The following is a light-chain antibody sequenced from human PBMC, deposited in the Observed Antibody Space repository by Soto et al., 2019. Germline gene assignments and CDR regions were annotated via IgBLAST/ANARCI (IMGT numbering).Light chain of an antibody. Sequence: QSVLTQPPSASGSPGESVTMSCTGSSGDIGAFKYVSWFQQFPGKAPKLIIYEVTERPSGVPGRFSGSKSDNTASLTVSGLQPDDEATYFCSAYAGFNNLLFGGGTQLTV. V-gene: IGLV2-8*01. J-gene: IGLJ2*01. CDR3: SAYAGFNNLL. CDR1: SGDIGAFKY. CDR2: EVT.